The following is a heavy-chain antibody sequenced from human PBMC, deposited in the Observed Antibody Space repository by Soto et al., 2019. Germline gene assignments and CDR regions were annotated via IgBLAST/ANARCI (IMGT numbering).Heavy chain of an antibody. V-gene: IGHV1-2*02. J-gene: IGHJ6*02. D-gene: IGHD3-3*01. CDR1: GYTFTGYY. CDR2: INPNSGGT. Sequence: SVKVSCKASGYTFTGYYMHWVRQAPGQGLEWMGWINPNSGGTNYAQKFQGRVTMTRDTSISTAYMELSRLRSDDTAVYYCARDHGDDFWSGPYYYYYGMDVWGQGTTVTVSS. CDR3: ARDHGDDFWSGPYYYYYGMDV.